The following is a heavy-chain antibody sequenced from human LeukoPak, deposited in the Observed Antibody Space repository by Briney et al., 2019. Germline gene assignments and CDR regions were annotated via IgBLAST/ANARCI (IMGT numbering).Heavy chain of an antibody. CDR2: IYSGGST. J-gene: IGHJ5*02. CDR1: GFTVSSDY. CDR3: ARNWFDP. Sequence: VRSLRLSCAASGFTVSSDYMSWVGQAPGKGLEWVSVIYSGGSTYYADSVKGRFTISRDKSKNTVYLQMNSLRFEDTGMYYCARNWFDPWGQGTLVTVSS. V-gene: IGHV3-53*05.